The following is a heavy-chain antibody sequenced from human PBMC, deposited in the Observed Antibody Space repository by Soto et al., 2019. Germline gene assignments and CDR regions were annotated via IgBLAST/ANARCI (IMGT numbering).Heavy chain of an antibody. J-gene: IGHJ4*02. D-gene: IGHD6-6*01. CDR3: ARGVYSSSSGVFDY. CDR2: IYYSGST. Sequence: LSLTCTVSGGSISSGGYYWSWIRQHPGKGLEWIGYIYYSGSTYYNPSLKSRVTISVDTSKNQFSLKLSSVTAADTAVYYCARGVYSSSSGVFDYWGQGTLVTVSS. V-gene: IGHV4-31*03. CDR1: GGSISSGGYY.